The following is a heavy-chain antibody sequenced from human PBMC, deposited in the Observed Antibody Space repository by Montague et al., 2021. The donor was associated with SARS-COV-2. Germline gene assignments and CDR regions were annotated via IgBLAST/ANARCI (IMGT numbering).Heavy chain of an antibody. CDR1: GGSFSGYY. V-gene: IGHV4-34*01. J-gene: IGHJ6*02. CDR3: ARSRWEQLARARYYYYYGMDV. CDR2: ISHSGST. D-gene: IGHD6-6*01. Sequence: SETLSLTCAVYGGSFSGYYWSWIRQPPGKGLEWIGEISHSGSTNYNPSLKSRVTISIDTSKNQFSLKLSSVTAADTAVYYCARSRWEQLARARYYYYYGMDVWGQGTTVTVSS.